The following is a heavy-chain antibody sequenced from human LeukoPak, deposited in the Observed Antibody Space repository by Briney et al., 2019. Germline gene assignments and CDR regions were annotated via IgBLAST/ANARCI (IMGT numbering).Heavy chain of an antibody. CDR1: GGSISSYY. CDR3: ARQSIAARFGWFDP. CDR2: IYTSGST. D-gene: IGHD6-6*01. Sequence: SETLSLTCTVSGGSISSYYWSWIRQPPGKGLKWIGYIYTSGSTNYNPSLKSRVTISVDTSKNHFSLKLSSVTAADTAVYYCARQSIAARFGWFDPWGQGTLVTVSS. V-gene: IGHV4-4*09. J-gene: IGHJ5*02.